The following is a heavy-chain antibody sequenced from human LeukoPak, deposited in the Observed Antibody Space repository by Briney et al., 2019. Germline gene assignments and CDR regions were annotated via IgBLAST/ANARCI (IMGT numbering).Heavy chain of an antibody. CDR3: ARGGGSENHYAPWYFDY. Sequence: GGSLRLSCAASGGSVSSTYMTWVRQAPGQGLEWVSIFYRGGDRHYADSVKGRFTISRDNSKNTLSLQMNNLRVEDTAMYYCARGGGSENHYAPWYFDYWGQGALVTVSS. CDR1: GGSVSSTY. J-gene: IGHJ4*02. CDR2: FYRGGDR. V-gene: IGHV3-53*01. D-gene: IGHD3-10*01.